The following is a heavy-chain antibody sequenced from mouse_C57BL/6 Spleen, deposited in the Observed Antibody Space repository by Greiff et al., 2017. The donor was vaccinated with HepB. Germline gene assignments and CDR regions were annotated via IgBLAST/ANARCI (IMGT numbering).Heavy chain of an antibody. CDR1: GFTFSDYG. J-gene: IGHJ3*01. D-gene: IGHD1-2*01. Sequence: EVQGVESVGCLVKPVGSLKLSCAASGFTFSDYGMHWVRQAPEKGLEWVAYISSGSSTIYYADTVKGRFTISRDNAKNTLFLQMTSLRSEDTAMYYCATAQFAHWGQVTLVTVSA. CDR3: ATAQFAH. CDR2: ISSGSSTI. V-gene: IGHV5-17*01.